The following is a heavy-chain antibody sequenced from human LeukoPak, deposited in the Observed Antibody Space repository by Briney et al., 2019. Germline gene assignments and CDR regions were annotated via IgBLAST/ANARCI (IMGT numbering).Heavy chain of an antibody. D-gene: IGHD3-10*01. CDR3: ARSLTMVRAYDY. J-gene: IGHJ4*02. CDR2: MNPNSGNT. Sequence: ASVKVSCKASGYTFTSYDINWVRQATGQGLEWMGWMNPNSGNTGYAQKFQGRVTMTRNTSISTAYMELSSLRTEDTAVYYCARSLTMVRAYDYWGQGTLVTVSS. CDR1: GYTFTSYD. V-gene: IGHV1-8*01.